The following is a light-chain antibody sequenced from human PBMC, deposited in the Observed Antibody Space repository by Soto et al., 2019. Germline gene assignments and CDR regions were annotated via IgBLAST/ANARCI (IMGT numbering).Light chain of an antibody. CDR3: XXXNNWPPDRT. CDR2: GAS. CDR1: QSVSSN. J-gene: IGKJ1*01. V-gene: IGKV3-15*01. Sequence: EIVMTQSPATLSVSPGERATLSCRASQSVSSNLAWYQQKPGQAPRLLIYGASTRATGIPARFSGSGSGTEFTLTISSLQSEDFAIYXXXXXNNWPPDRTFGQGTKVEIK.